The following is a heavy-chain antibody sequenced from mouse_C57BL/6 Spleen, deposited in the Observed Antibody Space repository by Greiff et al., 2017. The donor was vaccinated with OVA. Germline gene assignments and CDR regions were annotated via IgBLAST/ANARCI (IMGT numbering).Heavy chain of an antibody. J-gene: IGHJ3*01. Sequence: VKLMESGPGLVQPSQSLSITCTVSGFSLTSYGVHWVRQSPGKGLEWLGVIWSGGSTDYNAAFISSLSISKDNSKSHVFFNMNSLPADDAALYYLGRGGDYAPFDFRGPGTLVTVSA. CDR3: GRGGDYAPFDF. CDR1: GFSLTSYG. D-gene: IGHD1-1*02. V-gene: IGHV2-2*01. CDR2: IWSGGST.